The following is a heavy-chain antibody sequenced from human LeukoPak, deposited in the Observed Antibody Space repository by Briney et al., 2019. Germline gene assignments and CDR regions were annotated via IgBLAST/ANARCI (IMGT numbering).Heavy chain of an antibody. CDR3: ARDLYGDALGPNY. V-gene: IGHV3-11*01. CDR2: ISSSGSTI. CDR1: GLTFSDYY. Sequence: GGSLRLSCAASGLTFSDYYMSWIRQAPVKGLEWVSYISSSGSTIYYADSVKGRFTISRDNAKNSLYLQMNSLRAEDTAVYYCARDLYGDALGPNYWGQGTLVTVSS. D-gene: IGHD4-17*01. J-gene: IGHJ4*02.